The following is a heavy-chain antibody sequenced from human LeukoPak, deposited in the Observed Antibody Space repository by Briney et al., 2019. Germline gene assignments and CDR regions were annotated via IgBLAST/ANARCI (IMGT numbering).Heavy chain of an antibody. CDR1: GYTFTSYY. CDR2: INPTGGST. CDR3: ARDASGQYYYDSSGYYSID. J-gene: IGHJ4*02. Sequence: ASVKVSCKASGYTFTSYYMHWVRQAPGQGLEWMGIINPTGGSTSYAQKFQGRVTMTRDTSTSTVYMELSSLRSEDTAVYYCARDASGQYYYDSSGYYSIDWGQGTLVTVSS. V-gene: IGHV1-46*01. D-gene: IGHD3-22*01.